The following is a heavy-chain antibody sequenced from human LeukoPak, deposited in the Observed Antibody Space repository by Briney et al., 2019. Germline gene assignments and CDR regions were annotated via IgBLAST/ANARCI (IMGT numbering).Heavy chain of an antibody. D-gene: IGHD3-10*01. Sequence: PGGSLRLSCAASGFTFSSYWMSWVRQAPGKGLEWVANIKQDGSEKYYVDSVKGRFTISRGNAKNSLYLQMNSLRAEDTAVYYCARGARGVTMVRGVITPVWYFDYWGQGTLVTVSS. CDR1: GFTFSSYW. CDR3: ARGARGVTMVRGVITPVWYFDY. J-gene: IGHJ4*02. V-gene: IGHV3-7*03. CDR2: IKQDGSEK.